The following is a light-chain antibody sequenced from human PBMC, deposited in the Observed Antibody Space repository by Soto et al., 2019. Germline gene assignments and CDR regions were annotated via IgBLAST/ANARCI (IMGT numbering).Light chain of an antibody. V-gene: IGLV1-44*01. CDR2: AND. Sequence: VLTQPPSASGTPGQRVTISCSGSTSNIGSSAVNWYQQLPGTAPKLLIYANDQRPSGVPARFSGSKSGTSASLAISGLQSEDEADYYCAAWDGSLNRYVFAAGTKVTVL. CDR3: AAWDGSLNRYV. CDR1: TSNIGSSA. J-gene: IGLJ1*01.